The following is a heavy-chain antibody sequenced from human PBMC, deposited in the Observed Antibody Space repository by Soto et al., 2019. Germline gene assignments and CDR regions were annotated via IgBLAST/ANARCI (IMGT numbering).Heavy chain of an antibody. D-gene: IGHD1-26*01. J-gene: IGHJ4*02. CDR2: IYHSGST. V-gene: IGHV4-4*02. Sequence: SETLSLTCAVSSGSISSSNWWSWVRQPPGRGLEWIGEIYHSGSTNYNPSLKSRVTISVDKSKNQFSLKLTSVTAADTALYYCAIFIVGATRVFDFWGRGTLVTVSS. CDR3: AIFIVGATRVFDF. CDR1: SGSISSSNW.